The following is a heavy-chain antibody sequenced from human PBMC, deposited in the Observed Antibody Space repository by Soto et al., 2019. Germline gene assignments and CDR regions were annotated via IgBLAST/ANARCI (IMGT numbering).Heavy chain of an antibody. J-gene: IGHJ4*02. V-gene: IGHV1-46*01. CDR3: ARGGHVVVVTAAFDY. CDR1: GNTFTNYY. Sequence: EASVKVSCKASGNTFTNYYIHRVRQAPGQGLEWMGTINPSGGHTTYAQKFLGRVTMTRDTSTSTLYMELTSLRSEDTAVYYCARGGHVVVVTAAFDYWGQGTLVTVS. CDR2: INPSGGHT. D-gene: IGHD2-21*02.